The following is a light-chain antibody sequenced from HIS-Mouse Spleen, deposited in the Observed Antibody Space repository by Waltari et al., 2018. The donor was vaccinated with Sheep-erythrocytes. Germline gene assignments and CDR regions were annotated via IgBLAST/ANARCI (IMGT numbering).Light chain of an antibody. CDR2: GAS. Sequence: EIVLTQSPGTLSLSPGERATLSCRASQSVSSSYLAWYQQKPGHAPRLLIYGASSRATGSPDRFSGSGSGTDFTLTISRLEPEDFALYYCQQYGSSPLFTFGPGTKVDIK. V-gene: IGKV3-20*01. J-gene: IGKJ3*01. CDR3: QQYGSSPLFT. CDR1: QSVSSSY.